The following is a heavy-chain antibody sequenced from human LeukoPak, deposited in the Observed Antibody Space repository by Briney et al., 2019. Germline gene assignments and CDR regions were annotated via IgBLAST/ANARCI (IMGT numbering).Heavy chain of an antibody. CDR2: IYYSGST. V-gene: IGHV4-59*12. D-gene: IGHD4-17*01. Sequence: SETLSLTCTVSGGSISSYYWSWIRQPPGKGLEWIGYIYYSGSTYYNPSLKSRVTISVDTSKNQFSLKLSSVTAADTAVYYCARSVAVTTTGSDWFDPWGQGTLVTVSS. CDR3: ARSVAVTTTGSDWFDP. CDR1: GGSISSYY. J-gene: IGHJ5*02.